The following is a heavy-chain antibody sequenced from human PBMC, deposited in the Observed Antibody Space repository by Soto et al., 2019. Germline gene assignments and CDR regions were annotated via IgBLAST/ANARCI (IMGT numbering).Heavy chain of an antibody. V-gene: IGHV1-69*01. D-gene: IGHD2-2*01. CDR3: ARSQGSSTSLEIYYYYYYGMDV. Sequence: QVQLVQSGAEVQKPGSSVKVSCKASGGTFSSYAISWVRQGPGQGLEWMGGIIPISGTANYAQKFQGRVTITADESTSTAYMELSSLRSEDTAVYYCARSQGSSTSLEIYYYYYYGMDVWGQGTTVTVSS. J-gene: IGHJ6*02. CDR2: IIPISGTA. CDR1: GGTFSSYA.